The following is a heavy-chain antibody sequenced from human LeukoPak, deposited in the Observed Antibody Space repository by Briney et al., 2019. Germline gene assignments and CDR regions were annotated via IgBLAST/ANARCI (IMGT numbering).Heavy chain of an antibody. D-gene: IGHD3-10*01. CDR3: ARGGAIIRGVGMDV. V-gene: IGHV3-13*01. J-gene: IGHJ6*02. Sequence: PGGSLRLSCAASGFTFSGYDMHWVRQATGKGLEWVSGIDTAGDTYYPGSVRGRFTISREIAKNSLYLQMNSLRAGDTAVYYCARGGAIIRGVGMDVWGQGTTVTVSS. CDR2: IDTAGDT. CDR1: GFTFSGYD.